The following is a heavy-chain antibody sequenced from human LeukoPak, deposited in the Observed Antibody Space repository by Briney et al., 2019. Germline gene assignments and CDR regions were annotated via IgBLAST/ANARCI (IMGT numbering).Heavy chain of an antibody. J-gene: IGHJ4*02. D-gene: IGHD3-9*01. V-gene: IGHV3-23*01. Sequence: GGSLRVSCAASGFTFSSYAMSWVRRAPGKGLEWVSAISGSGGSTYYADSVKGRFTISRDNSKNTLYLQMNSLRAEDTAVYYCAKDPNYDIGYWGQGTLVTVSS. CDR1: GFTFSSYA. CDR2: ISGSGGST. CDR3: AKDPNYDIGY.